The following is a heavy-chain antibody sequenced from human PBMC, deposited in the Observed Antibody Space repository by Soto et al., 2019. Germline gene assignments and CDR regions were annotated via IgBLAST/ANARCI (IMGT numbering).Heavy chain of an antibody. J-gene: IGHJ4*02. CDR2: IYYDGST. V-gene: IGHV4-59*01. Sequence: PSETLSLTCTVSGGSISRYYWSWIRQPPGKGLEWLGYIYYDGSTSYSPSLKSRVTISVDTSKNQFSLSLSSVTAADTAVYYCARVGYSYGFGYYYDYWGQGTLVTVSS. D-gene: IGHD5-18*01. CDR1: GGSISRYY. CDR3: ARVGYSYGFGYYYDY.